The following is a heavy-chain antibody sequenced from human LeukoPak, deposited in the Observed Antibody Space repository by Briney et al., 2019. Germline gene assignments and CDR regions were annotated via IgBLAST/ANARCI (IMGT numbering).Heavy chain of an antibody. CDR3: VKADYYDSSGYFGGD. D-gene: IGHD3-22*01. J-gene: IGHJ4*02. V-gene: IGHV3-64D*06. Sequence: GGSLRLSCSVSGFTFSNYALHWVRQAPGKGLECVSAISSNGGSTYYADSVKGRFTISRDNSKNTLYLQMSSLRAEDTAVYYCVKADYYDSSGYFGGDWGQGTLVTVSS. CDR2: ISSNGGST. CDR1: GFTFSNYA.